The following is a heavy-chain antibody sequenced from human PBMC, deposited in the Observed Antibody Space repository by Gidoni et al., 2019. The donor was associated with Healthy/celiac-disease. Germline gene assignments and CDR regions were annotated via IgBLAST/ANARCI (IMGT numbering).Heavy chain of an antibody. J-gene: IGHJ4*02. D-gene: IGHD3-10*01. CDR3: ARGPRGSGLDY. Sequence: QVQLQQWGAGLLKSSETLSLTCAVSGGSFSGYYWSWIRQPPGKGLEWIGEINQSGSTNYNPSLKSRVTISVDTSKNQFSLKLSSVTAADTAVYYCARGPRGSGLDYWGQGTLVTVSS. CDR2: INQSGST. CDR1: GGSFSGYY. V-gene: IGHV4-34*01.